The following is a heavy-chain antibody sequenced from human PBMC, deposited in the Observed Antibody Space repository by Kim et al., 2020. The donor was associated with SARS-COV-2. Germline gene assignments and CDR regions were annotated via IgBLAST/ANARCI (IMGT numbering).Heavy chain of an antibody. J-gene: IGHJ4*02. CDR3: AKDNTQSASSVQFFDD. Sequence: DSVRDRFTLSRDNSQNTLYLQMNGRRPEDTALYYCAKDNTQSASSVQFFDDWGQGTLVTVSS. D-gene: IGHD3-10*02. V-gene: IGHV3-30*02.